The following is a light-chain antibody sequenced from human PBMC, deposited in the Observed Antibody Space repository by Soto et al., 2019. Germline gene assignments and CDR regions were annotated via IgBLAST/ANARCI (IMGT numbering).Light chain of an antibody. CDR3: QQYYPAPRT. V-gene: IGKV4-1*01. CDR1: QNILFRSDKRNY. CDR2: WAS. J-gene: IGKJ1*01. Sequence: DIVMTQSPDSLAVSLGERATINCKSSQNILFRSDKRNYLAWYQQKPGQPPKMLINWASTRASGVPDRFSGSGSGTDFTLTITKLQAEDVAIYYCQQYYPAPRTFGQGTKVEIK.